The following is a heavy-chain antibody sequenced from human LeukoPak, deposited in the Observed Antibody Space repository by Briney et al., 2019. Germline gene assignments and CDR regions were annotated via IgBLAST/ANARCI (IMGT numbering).Heavy chain of an antibody. CDR3: ARGLTVTTRPAGY. D-gene: IGHD4-17*01. CDR1: GYTFTSYG. Sequence: ASVKVSCKASGYTFTSYGINWVRQAPGQGLEWMGWMNPNSGNTDYAQKFQGRVTMTRNTSISTAYMELSSLRSEDTAMYYCARGLTVTTRPAGYWGQGTLVTVSS. CDR2: MNPNSGNT. J-gene: IGHJ4*02. V-gene: IGHV1-8*01.